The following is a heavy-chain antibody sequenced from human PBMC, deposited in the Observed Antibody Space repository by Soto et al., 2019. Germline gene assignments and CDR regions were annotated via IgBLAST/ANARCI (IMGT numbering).Heavy chain of an antibody. J-gene: IGHJ4*02. D-gene: IGHD3-3*01. CDR2: ISSGSSFI. CDR1: GFTFSSYT. CDR3: ARDPAYYGNYFDF. Sequence: PGGSLRLSCAASGFTFSSYTMNWVRQAPGKGLEWVSSISSGSSFIYYGDSVKGRFTVSRDNAKNSVYLQMTSLRAEDTAPYFCARDPAYYGNYFDFWGQGALVTVSS. V-gene: IGHV3-21*01.